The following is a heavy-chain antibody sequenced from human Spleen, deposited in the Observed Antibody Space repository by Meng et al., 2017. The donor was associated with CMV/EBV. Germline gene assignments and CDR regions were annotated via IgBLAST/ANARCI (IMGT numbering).Heavy chain of an antibody. V-gene: IGHV4-34*01. CDR3: ARGVAARSGNFIPKSYFYGMDV. Sequence: SQTLSLTCAVYGASFSSSYWTWIRQSPGKGLEWIGEINHSGGTNYNPSLKSRVTMSVDTSKNQFSLRLSSVTAADTAVYYCARGVAARSGNFIPKSYFYGMDVWGQGTTVTVSS. CDR1: GASFSSSY. D-gene: IGHD6-6*01. J-gene: IGHJ6*02. CDR2: INHSGGT.